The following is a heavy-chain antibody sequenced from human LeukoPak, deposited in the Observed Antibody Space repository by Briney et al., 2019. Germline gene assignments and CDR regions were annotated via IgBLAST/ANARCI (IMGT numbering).Heavy chain of an antibody. CDR2: ISGSGGST. V-gene: IGHV3-23*01. J-gene: IGHJ4*02. D-gene: IGHD3-22*01. CDR3: AKDYYYDSSGYYYFDY. Sequence: GGSLRLSCAASGFTFSSHAMSWVRQAPGKGLEWVSAISGSGGSTYYADSVKGRFTISRDNSKNTLYLQMNSLRAEDTAVYYCAKDYYYDSSGYYYFDYWGQGTLVTVSS. CDR1: GFTFSSHA.